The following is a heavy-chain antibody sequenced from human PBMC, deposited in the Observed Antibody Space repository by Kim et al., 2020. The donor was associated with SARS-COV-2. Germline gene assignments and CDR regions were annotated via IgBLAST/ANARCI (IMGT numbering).Heavy chain of an antibody. CDR3: AREGYCSSTSCYSRPFDY. J-gene: IGHJ4*02. V-gene: IGHV1-3*01. D-gene: IGHD2-2*01. Sequence: QGRVTITRDTSASTAYMELSSLRSEDTAVYYCAREGYCSSTSCYSRPFDYWGQGTLVTVSS.